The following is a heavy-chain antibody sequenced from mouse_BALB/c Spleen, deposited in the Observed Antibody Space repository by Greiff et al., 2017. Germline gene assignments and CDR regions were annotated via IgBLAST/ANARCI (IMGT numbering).Heavy chain of an antibody. Sequence: EVQLQQSGAELVKPGASVKLSCTASGFNFKDNYMHWVKQRPEQGLEWIGRIDPANGNTKYDPKFQGKATITADTSSNTAYLQLSSLTSEDTAVYYCARRGYYYYGDYAVDYWGQGTSVTVSS. CDR3: ARRGYYYYGDYAVDY. J-gene: IGHJ4*01. CDR1: GFNFKDNY. CDR2: IDPANGNT. D-gene: IGHD2-4*01. V-gene: IGHV14-3*02.